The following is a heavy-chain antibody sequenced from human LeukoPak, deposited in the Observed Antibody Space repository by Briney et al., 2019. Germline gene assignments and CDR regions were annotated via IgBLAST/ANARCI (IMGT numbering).Heavy chain of an antibody. CDR2: ISWNSGSI. V-gene: IGHV3-9*01. CDR3: AKVKRPRGYCSMTTCSYFDC. Sequence: PGRSLRLSCAASGFTFDDYAMHWVRQPPGKGLEWVSGISWNSGSIDSADSVKGRFTISRDNAKNSLYLQMNSLRAEDTALYYCAKVKRPRGYCSMTTCSYFDCWGQGTLVTVSS. J-gene: IGHJ4*02. D-gene: IGHD2-2*01. CDR1: GFTFDDYA.